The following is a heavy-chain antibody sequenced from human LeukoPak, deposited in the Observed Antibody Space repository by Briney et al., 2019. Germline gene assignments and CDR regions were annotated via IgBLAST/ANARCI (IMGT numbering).Heavy chain of an antibody. V-gene: IGHV1-69*05. Sequence: ASVKVSCKASGGTFSSYAISWVRQAPGQGLEWMGGITPIFGTANYAQKFQGRVTITTDESTSTAYMELSSLRSEDTAVYYCARYYYAAFDPWGQGTLVTVSS. CDR1: GGTFSSYA. CDR2: ITPIFGTA. J-gene: IGHJ5*02. D-gene: IGHD3-10*01. CDR3: ARYYYAAFDP.